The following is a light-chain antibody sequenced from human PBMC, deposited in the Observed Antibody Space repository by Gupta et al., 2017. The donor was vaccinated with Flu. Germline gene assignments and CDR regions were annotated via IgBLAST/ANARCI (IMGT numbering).Light chain of an antibody. CDR3: SAYAGSRTFYV. V-gene: IGLV2-23*01. Sequence: QSALTQPASVSGSPGPSLTISCTGSSSDIGTYDLISWYRHQPGTAPKVIIYEASKRSPGVSHRFSGFKSGHTASLIISGLQAEDEADYYCSAYAGSRTFYVFGTGTKVSVL. J-gene: IGLJ1*01. CDR2: EAS. CDR1: SSDIGTYDL.